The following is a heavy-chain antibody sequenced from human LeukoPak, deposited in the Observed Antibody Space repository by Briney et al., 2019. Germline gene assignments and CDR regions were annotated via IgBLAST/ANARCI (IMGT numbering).Heavy chain of an antibody. CDR3: AKDRATSGYTYGYAIDY. V-gene: IGHV3-30*18. CDR1: GFTFNDYY. D-gene: IGHD5-18*01. J-gene: IGHJ4*02. Sequence: GGSLRLSCAASGFTFNDYYMSWIRQAPGKGLEWVAVISYDGSDKYYADSVKGRFTISRDNSKKTLYLQMNSLRAEGTAVYYCAKDRATSGYTYGYAIDYWGQGTLVTVSS. CDR2: ISYDGSDK.